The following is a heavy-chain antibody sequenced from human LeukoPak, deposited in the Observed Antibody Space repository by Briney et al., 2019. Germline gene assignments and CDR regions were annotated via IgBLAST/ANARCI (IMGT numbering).Heavy chain of an antibody. V-gene: IGHV1-18*01. CDR1: GYTFTSYG. J-gene: IGHJ4*02. CDR3: ARDYWHGSGSYYPGFDY. Sequence: ASVKVSCKASGYTFTSYGISWVRQAPGQGLEWTGWISAYNGNTNYAQKLQGRVTMTTDTSTSTAYMELSSLRSEDTAVYYCARDYWHGSGSYYPGFDYWGQGTLVTVSS. D-gene: IGHD3-10*01. CDR2: ISAYNGNT.